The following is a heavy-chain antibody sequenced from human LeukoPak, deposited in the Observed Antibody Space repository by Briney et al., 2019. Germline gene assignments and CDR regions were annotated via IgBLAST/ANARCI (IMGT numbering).Heavy chain of an antibody. J-gene: IGHJ4*02. V-gene: IGHV3-73*01. CDR1: GFTFSCSA. CDR2: IKSKANSYAT. D-gene: IGHD5-18*01. Sequence: PGGSLRLSCAASGFTFSCSAMHGVRQAHSKGLDGVRRIKSKANSYATAYAASVKGRFTICRDDSKNTAYLQMNSLKTEDTAVYYCTRHWDTAMGDGYDYWGQGTLVTVSS. CDR3: TRHWDTAMGDGYDY.